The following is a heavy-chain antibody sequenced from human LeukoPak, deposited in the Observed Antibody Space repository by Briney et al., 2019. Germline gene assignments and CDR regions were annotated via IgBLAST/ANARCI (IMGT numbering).Heavy chain of an antibody. CDR3: ARGAVAGVENYYYMDV. D-gene: IGHD6-19*01. CDR2: INWSGGST. Sequence: GGSLRLSCAASRFTFDDYGMNWVRHCPGKGLEWVAGINWSGGSTGHLDSVRGRFTISRDNAQNSLYLQMNSLRAEDTALYYCARGAVAGVENYYYMDVWGKGTTVTVSS. V-gene: IGHV3-20*04. CDR1: RFTFDDYG. J-gene: IGHJ6*03.